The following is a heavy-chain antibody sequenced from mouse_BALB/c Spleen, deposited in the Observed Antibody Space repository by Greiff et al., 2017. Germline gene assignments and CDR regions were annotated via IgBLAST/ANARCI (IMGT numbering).Heavy chain of an antibody. CDR1: GYTFTSYV. J-gene: IGHJ3*01. CDR2: INPYNDGT. D-gene: IGHD1-1*01. V-gene: IGHV1-14*01. Sequence: EVKLLESGPELVKPGASVKMSCKASGYTFTSYVMHWVKQKPGQGLEWIGYINPYNDGTKYNEKFKGKATLTSDKSSSTAYMELSSLTSEDSAVYYCAREVYYYGSSGFAYWGQGTLVTVSA. CDR3: AREVYYYGSSGFAY.